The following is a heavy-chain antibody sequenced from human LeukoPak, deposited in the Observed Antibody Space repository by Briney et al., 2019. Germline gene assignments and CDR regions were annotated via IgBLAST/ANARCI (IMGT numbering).Heavy chain of an antibody. CDR3: ARGLYYTGASGH. CDR1: GGSFSGYY. V-gene: IGHV4-34*01. J-gene: IGHJ1*01. CDR2: INHSGST. Sequence: SETLSLTCAVYGGSFSGYYWSWIRQPPGKGLEWIGEINHSGSTNYNPPLKSRVTISVDTSKNQFSLKLSSVTAADTAVYYCARGLYYTGASGHWGQGTLVTVSS. D-gene: IGHD3-10*01.